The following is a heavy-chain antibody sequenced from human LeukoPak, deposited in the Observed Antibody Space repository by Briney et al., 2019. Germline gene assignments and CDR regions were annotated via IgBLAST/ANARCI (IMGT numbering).Heavy chain of an antibody. D-gene: IGHD6-13*01. CDR1: GYTFTSYG. CDR2: INPSSGGT. J-gene: IGHJ4*02. CDR3: AKDGERIAAVGFPLIDY. Sequence: ASVKVSCKASGYTFTSYGISWVGQAPGQGLDWMGWINPSSGGTDNAQKFQGRVTMTRDTSISTAYMELSGLRSDDTAVYYCAKDGERIAAVGFPLIDYWGQGTLVTVSS. V-gene: IGHV1-2*02.